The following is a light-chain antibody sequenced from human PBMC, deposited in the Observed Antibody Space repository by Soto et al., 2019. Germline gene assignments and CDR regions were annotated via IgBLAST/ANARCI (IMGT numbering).Light chain of an antibody. CDR3: QSYDSSLSGWV. V-gene: IGLV1-40*01. J-gene: IGLJ3*02. Sequence: QAVVTQPPSVSGAPGQRVTISCTGSSSNIGAGYDVHWYQQLPGTAPKLLIYGNSNRPSGVPDRFSGSKSGTSACLAITGLRAEDEADYYCQSYDSSLSGWVFGGGTQLTVL. CDR2: GNS. CDR1: SSNIGAGYD.